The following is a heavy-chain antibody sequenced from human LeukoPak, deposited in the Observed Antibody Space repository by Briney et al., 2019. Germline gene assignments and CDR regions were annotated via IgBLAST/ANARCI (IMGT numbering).Heavy chain of an antibody. CDR1: GDSVSSNRAT. CDR2: TYFRSKWYN. CDR3: ARGRGDIDFDY. Sequence: SQTFSLTCAISGDSVSSNRATWTWIRQSPSRGLEWLGRTYFRSKWYNDYAVSVKSRITINPDTSKNQFSLQLNSVTPEDTAVYYCARGRGDIDFDYWGQGTLVTVSS. J-gene: IGHJ4*02. V-gene: IGHV6-1*01.